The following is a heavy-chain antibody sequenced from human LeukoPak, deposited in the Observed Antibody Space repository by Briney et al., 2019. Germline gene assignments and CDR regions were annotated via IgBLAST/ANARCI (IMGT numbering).Heavy chain of an antibody. CDR3: AIFGDKYGSGSYGDS. D-gene: IGHD3-10*01. J-gene: IGHJ5*01. CDR2: IYPDDSET. CDR1: GYTFSNYW. V-gene: IGHV5-51*01. Sequence: GESLKISCKGFGYTFSNYWIGWVRQMPGKGLEWMGIIYPDDSETRYSPSFQGQVTISADKSITTAFLQWSSLKASDTAMYYCAIFGDKYGSGSYGDSWGQGTLVTVSS.